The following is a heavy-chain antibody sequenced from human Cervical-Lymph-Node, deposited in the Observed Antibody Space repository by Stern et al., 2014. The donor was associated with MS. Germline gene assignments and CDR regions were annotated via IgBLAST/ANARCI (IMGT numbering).Heavy chain of an antibody. D-gene: IGHD5-18*01. CDR3: ARGDELWSPFDP. Sequence: VQLEESGVEVKKPGSSVKVSCKASGGTFSSYAISWVRQAPGQGLEWMGGIIPISGTANYAQKFQGRVTITADESTSTAYMELSSLRSEDTAVYYCARGDELWSPFDPWGQGTLVTVSS. CDR2: IIPISGTA. J-gene: IGHJ5*02. CDR1: GGTFSSYA. V-gene: IGHV1-69*01.